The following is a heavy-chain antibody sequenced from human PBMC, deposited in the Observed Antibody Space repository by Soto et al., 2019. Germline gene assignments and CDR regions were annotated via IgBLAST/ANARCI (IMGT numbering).Heavy chain of an antibody. D-gene: IGHD1-1*01. CDR2: IHHSGAI. CDR1: GGSINSDYYH. Sequence: SETLSLTCTVSGGSINSDYYHWTWIRQSPGKGLEWIGYIHHSGAILYNPSFKSRLAISVDTSKNQFSLHLSSVTDTDTAVYFCAREDDGGNSLDVWGQGTTVTVSS. V-gene: IGHV4-30-4*08. CDR3: AREDDGGNSLDV. J-gene: IGHJ6*02.